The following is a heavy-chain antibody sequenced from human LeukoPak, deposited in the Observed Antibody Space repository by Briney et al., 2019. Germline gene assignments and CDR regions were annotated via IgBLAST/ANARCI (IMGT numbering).Heavy chain of an antibody. V-gene: IGHV3-11*01. J-gene: IGHJ6*02. CDR2: ITDSGNTI. CDR1: GFTFSDYN. CDR3: ARSIGLTGGGVDV. Sequence: GGSLRLSCAASGFTFSDYNVNWVRQAPGKGLEWVSYITDSGNTIHYADSVKGRFTISRDNAKNSLYLQMNSLRAEDTAVYYCARSIGLTGGGVDVWGQGTTVTVSS. D-gene: IGHD3-9*01.